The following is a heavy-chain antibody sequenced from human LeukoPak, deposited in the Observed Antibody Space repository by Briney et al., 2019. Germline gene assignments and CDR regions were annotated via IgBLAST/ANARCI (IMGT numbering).Heavy chain of an antibody. CDR3: ASHPGWLLSNYFDY. CDR2: INHSGST. Sequence: PSETLSLTCAVYGESFSGYYWSWIRQPPGKGLEWIGEINHSGSTNYNPSLKSRVTISVDTSKNQFSLKLSSVTAADTAVYYCASHPGWLLSNYFDYWGQGTLVTVSS. D-gene: IGHD3-3*01. J-gene: IGHJ4*02. CDR1: GESFSGYY. V-gene: IGHV4-34*01.